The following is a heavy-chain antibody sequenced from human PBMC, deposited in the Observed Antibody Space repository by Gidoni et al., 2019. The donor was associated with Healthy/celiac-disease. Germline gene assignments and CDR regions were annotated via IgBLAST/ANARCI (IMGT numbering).Heavy chain of an antibody. CDR2: ISYDGSNK. D-gene: IGHD5-12*01. J-gene: IGHJ6*03. CDR3: ARQDEWLRLPHYLMDV. V-gene: IGHV3-30-3*01. CDR1: GFTFRSYA. Sequence: QVQLVESGGGVVQPGRSLRLSCAASGFTFRSYAMHWVRQAPGKGLEWVAVISYDGSNKYYADSVKGRFTISRDNSKNTLYLQMNSLRAEDTAVYYCARQDEWLRLPHYLMDVWGKGTTVTVSS.